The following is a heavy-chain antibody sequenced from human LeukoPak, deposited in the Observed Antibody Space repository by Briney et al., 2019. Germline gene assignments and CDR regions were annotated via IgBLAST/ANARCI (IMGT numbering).Heavy chain of an antibody. D-gene: IGHD3-10*01. CDR1: GYTFTGYY. CDR3: ARDLNRWFGEFCLYY. Sequence: GASVKVSCKASGYTFTGYYMHWVRQAPGQGLEWMGWINSNGGGTNYAQKFQGRVTMTRDTSISTVYMELSGLRSDDTAVYYCARDLNRWFGEFCLYYWGQGTLVTVSS. V-gene: IGHV1-2*02. J-gene: IGHJ4*02. CDR2: INSNGGGT.